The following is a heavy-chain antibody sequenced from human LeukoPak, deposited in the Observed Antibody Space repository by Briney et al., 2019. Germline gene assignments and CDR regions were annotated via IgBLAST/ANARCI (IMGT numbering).Heavy chain of an antibody. V-gene: IGHV4-34*01. Sequence: SETLSLTCAVYGGSFSGYYWSWIRQPPGKGLEWIGEINHSGSTNYNPSLKSRVTISVDTSKNQFSLKLSSVTAADTAVYYCARVYCGGDCYSLPYYYYMDVWGKGTTVAVSS. D-gene: IGHD2-21*02. CDR2: INHSGST. CDR3: ARVYCGGDCYSLPYYYYMDV. J-gene: IGHJ6*03. CDR1: GGSFSGYY.